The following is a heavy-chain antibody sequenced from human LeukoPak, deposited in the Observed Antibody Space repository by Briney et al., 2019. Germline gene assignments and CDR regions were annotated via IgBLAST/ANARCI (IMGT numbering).Heavy chain of an antibody. CDR3: AKDLSITIFGVVTYYSYMDV. J-gene: IGHJ6*03. CDR2: ISGSGGST. CDR1: GFTFSSYA. Sequence: GGSLRLSCAASGFTFSSYAMSWVRQAPGKGLEWVSAISGSGGSTYYADSLKGRFTISRDNSRNTLSLQMNSLKAEDTAVYYCAKDLSITIFGVVTYYSYMDVWGKGTTVTVSS. D-gene: IGHD3-3*01. V-gene: IGHV3-23*01.